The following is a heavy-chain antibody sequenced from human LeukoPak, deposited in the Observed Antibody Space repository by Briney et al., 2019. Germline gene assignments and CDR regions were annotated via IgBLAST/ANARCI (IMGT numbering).Heavy chain of an antibody. V-gene: IGHV4-59*12. J-gene: IGHJ4*02. D-gene: IGHD5-24*01. CDR1: GGSISNYY. CDR2: IYYSGST. CDR3: ARAEGGDGYNYFDY. Sequence: SETLFLTCTVSGGSISNYYWSWIRQPPGKELEWIGYIYYSGSTNYNPSLKSRVTISVNTSKNQFSLRLSSVTAADTAVYYCARAEGGDGYNYFDYWGQGTLVTVSS.